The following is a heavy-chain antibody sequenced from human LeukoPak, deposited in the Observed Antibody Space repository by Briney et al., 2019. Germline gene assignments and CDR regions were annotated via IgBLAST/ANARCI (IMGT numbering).Heavy chain of an antibody. D-gene: IGHD3-3*01. Sequence: SEIQSLTCAVYGGSFSGYYWSWIRQPPGKGLEWIGSIYYSGSTYYNPYLKSRVTISVDTSKYQFSLKLSSVTAADTAVYYCASYLTTIFGVPRRVYYYYGMDVWGQGTTVTVSS. CDR2: IYYSGST. CDR3: ASYLTTIFGVPRRVYYYYGMDV. V-gene: IGHV4-34*01. CDR1: GGSFSGYY. J-gene: IGHJ6*02.